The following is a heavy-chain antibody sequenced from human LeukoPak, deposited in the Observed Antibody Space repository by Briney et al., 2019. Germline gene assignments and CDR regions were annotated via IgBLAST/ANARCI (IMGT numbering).Heavy chain of an antibody. CDR3: ARHGSYSSSPGFDY. V-gene: IGHV4-39*01. J-gene: IGHJ4*02. CDR1: SGSINSSSYY. Sequence: PSETLSLTCSVSSGSINSSSYYWGWIRQPRGKGLEWIGRVYYRGSTYYNPSHRSRFTISINTSNNQFSLKLSSVTAADTAVYYCARHGSYSSSPGFDYWGQGTLVTVSS. D-gene: IGHD6-6*01. CDR2: VYYRGST.